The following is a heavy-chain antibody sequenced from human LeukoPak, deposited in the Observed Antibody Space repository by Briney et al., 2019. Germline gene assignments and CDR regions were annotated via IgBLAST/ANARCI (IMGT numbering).Heavy chain of an antibody. CDR3: ARTGMTTVTNFDY. CDR2: IYHSGST. CDR1: GGSVSNGSYY. D-gene: IGHD4-17*01. J-gene: IGHJ4*02. Sequence: PSETLSLTCTVSGGSVSNGSYYWGWIRQPPGKGLEWIGSIYHSGSTYYNPSLKSRVTISVDTSKNQFSLKLSPVTAADTAVYYCARTGMTTVTNFDYWGQGALVTVSS. V-gene: IGHV4-39*01.